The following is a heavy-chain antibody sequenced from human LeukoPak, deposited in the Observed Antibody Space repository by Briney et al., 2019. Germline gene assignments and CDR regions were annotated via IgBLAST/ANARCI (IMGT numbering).Heavy chain of an antibody. V-gene: IGHV5-51*01. CDR2: IYPGDSDT. J-gene: IGHJ5*02. CDR1: GYSFTSYW. Sequence: GESLKISCKGSGYSFTSYWIGWVRQMPGKGLEWMGIIYPGDSDTRYSPSFQGQVTISADKSISTAYLQWSSLKASDTAMYYCARQGHYDILTGYYFVRPDWFDPWGQGTPVTVSS. D-gene: IGHD3-9*01. CDR3: ARQGHYDILTGYYFVRPDWFDP.